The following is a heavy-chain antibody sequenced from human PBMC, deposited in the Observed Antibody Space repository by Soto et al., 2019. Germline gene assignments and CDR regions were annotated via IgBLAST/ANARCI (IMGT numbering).Heavy chain of an antibody. J-gene: IGHJ4*02. Sequence: SETLSLTCTVSGGSISSSSYYWGWIRQPPGKGLEWIGSIYYSGYTYYNPSLKSRVTISVDTSKNQFSLKLSSVTAADTAVYYCARMNYYDTSGYPFDYWGQGMMVTVSS. CDR1: GGSISSSSYY. CDR3: ARMNYYDTSGYPFDY. CDR2: IYYSGYT. V-gene: IGHV4-39*01. D-gene: IGHD3-22*01.